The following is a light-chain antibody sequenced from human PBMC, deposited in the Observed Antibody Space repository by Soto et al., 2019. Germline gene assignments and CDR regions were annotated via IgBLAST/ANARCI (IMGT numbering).Light chain of an antibody. Sequence: EIVLTQSPGTLSLSSGERATLSCRASQSISSSSLAWYQQKPGQAPRLLIYGASSRATGIPDRFSGSGSGTDFTLTISRLEPEDFAVYYCQQYGSSPLYTFGQGTKVDIK. CDR2: GAS. CDR3: QQYGSSPLYT. J-gene: IGKJ2*01. V-gene: IGKV3-20*01. CDR1: QSISSSS.